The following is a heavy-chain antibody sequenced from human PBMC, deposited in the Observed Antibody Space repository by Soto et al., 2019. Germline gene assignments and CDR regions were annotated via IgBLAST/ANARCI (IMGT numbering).Heavy chain of an antibody. J-gene: IGHJ5*01. CDR1: SFTFNMSA. V-gene: IGHV3-23*01. Sequence: EVQMLESGGDLVQPGGSLRLSCADSSFTFNMSAMSWVRQAPGKGLEWVSGISGSGGSTYYTDSVKGRFTISRDNSKNTLFLKMDRLSAEDTAVYYCAKEKNFWSGTTAFDSWGQGTPVTVSS. CDR3: AKEKNFWSGTTAFDS. CDR2: ISGSGGST. D-gene: IGHD3-3*01.